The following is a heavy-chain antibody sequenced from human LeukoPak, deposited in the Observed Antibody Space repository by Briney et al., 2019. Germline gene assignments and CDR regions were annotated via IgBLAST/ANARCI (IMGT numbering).Heavy chain of an antibody. CDR1: GGSFSGYY. D-gene: IGHD6-13*01. J-gene: IGHJ3*02. CDR3: ARVIAAAGSPFDAFDI. CDR2: INHSGST. V-gene: IGHV4-34*01. Sequence: PSETLSLTCAVYGGSFSGYYWSWIRQPPGKGLEWIGEINHSGSTNYNPSLKSRVTISVDTSKNQFSLKLSSVTAADTAVYYCARVIAAAGSPFDAFDIWGQGTMVTVSS.